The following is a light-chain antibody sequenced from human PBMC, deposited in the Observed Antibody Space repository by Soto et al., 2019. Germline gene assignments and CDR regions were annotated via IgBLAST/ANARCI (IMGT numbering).Light chain of an antibody. CDR2: GAS. Sequence: EILITQSPTTPSVSPGERVTPSCRASQSIGSKLAWYQQRPGQAPRLLIYGASTRATGIPSRFSGSGSGTEFTLTITSLQSEDNALYYCQQYYNWQPRFGQGTKVDIK. V-gene: IGKV3-15*01. J-gene: IGKJ1*01. CDR3: QQYYNWQPR. CDR1: QSIGSK.